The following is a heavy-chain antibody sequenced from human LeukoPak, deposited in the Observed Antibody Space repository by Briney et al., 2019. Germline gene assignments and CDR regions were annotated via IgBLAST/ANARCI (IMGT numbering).Heavy chain of an antibody. J-gene: IGHJ4*02. D-gene: IGHD5-12*01. V-gene: IGHV3-23*01. CDR2: ISGSGGST. CDR1: GFTFSSYA. CDR3: AKDRSVYSGYDFGY. Sequence: PGGSLRLSCAASGFTFSSYAMSWVRQAPGKGLEWVSAISGSGGSTYYADSVKGRFTISRDNSKNTPYLQVNSLRAEDTAVYYCAKDRSVYSGYDFGYWGQGTLVTVSS.